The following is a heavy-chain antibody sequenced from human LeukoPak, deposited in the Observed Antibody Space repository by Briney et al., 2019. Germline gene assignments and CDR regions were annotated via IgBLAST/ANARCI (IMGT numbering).Heavy chain of an antibody. CDR3: AKVQDDSATWFEYFQH. J-gene: IGHJ1*01. Sequence: GGSLRLSCVMSGITFSNYAMSWVRQAPGKGLEWVSSITAGSVNMYYADAVKGRFTISRDNAKNSLFLQMNSLRAEDTAVYYCAKVQDDSATWFEYFQHWGQGTLVTVSS. CDR1: GITFSNYA. CDR2: ITAGSVNM. D-gene: IGHD3-9*01. V-gene: IGHV3-21*01.